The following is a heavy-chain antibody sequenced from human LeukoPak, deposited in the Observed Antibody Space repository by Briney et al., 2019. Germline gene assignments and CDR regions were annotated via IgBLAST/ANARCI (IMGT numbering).Heavy chain of an antibody. J-gene: IGHJ5*02. CDR1: GGSISSSSYY. CDR2: IYYSGST. Sequence: SETLSLTCTVSGGSISSSSYYWGWIRQPPGKGLEWIGSIYYSGSTYYNPSLKSRVTISVDTSKNQFSLKLSSVTAAGTAVYYCARDGSRRAGYNWFDPWGQGTLVTVSS. V-gene: IGHV4-39*07. CDR3: ARDGSRRAGYNWFDP.